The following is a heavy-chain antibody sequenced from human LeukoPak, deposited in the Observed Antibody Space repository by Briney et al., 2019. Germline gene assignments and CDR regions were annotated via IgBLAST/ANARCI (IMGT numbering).Heavy chain of an antibody. D-gene: IGHD3-22*01. CDR3: ARGRGYYQDY. V-gene: IGHV4-4*07. CDR1: GDSISSYY. J-gene: IGHJ4*02. Sequence: SETLSLTCTVSGDSISSYYWNWIRQPAGKGLEWIGRIYITGSTNYNPSLKSRVMMSVDTSKNQFSLKLSSVTAADTAVYYCARGRGYYQDYWGQGTLVTVSS. CDR2: IYITGST.